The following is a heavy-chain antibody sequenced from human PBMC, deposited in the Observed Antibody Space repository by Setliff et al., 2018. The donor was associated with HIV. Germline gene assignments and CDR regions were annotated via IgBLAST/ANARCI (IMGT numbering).Heavy chain of an antibody. D-gene: IGHD6-19*01. CDR1: GDSVSSNNAA. CDR3: ARGSYGSVLL. CDR2: TYFRSKWYF. V-gene: IGHV6-1*01. Sequence: SQTLSLTCAISGDSVSSNNAAWNWIRQSPLRGLEWLGRTYFRSKWYFDYAVSVKSRIIINPDTSENQFSLHLNSVTPEYTAVYYCARGSYGSVLLWGQGTLVTVSS. J-gene: IGHJ4*02.